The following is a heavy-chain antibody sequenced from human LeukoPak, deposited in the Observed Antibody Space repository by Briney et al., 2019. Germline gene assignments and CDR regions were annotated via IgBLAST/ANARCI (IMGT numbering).Heavy chain of an antibody. CDR2: IKQNGGEK. J-gene: IGHJ4*02. V-gene: IGHV3-7*01. CDR1: GFTFSSYW. D-gene: IGHD5-12*01. Sequence: GGSLRLSCAASGFTFSSYWMTWVRQAPGKGLEWVASIKQNGGEKYYVDSVKGRFTISRDNANNSLYLQMNSLGAEDTAVYYRARDGFSDFENYFAYWGQGTLVTVSS. CDR3: ARDGFSDFENYFAY.